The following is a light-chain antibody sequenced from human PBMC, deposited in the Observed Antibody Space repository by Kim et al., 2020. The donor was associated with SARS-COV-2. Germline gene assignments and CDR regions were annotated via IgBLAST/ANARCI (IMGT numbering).Light chain of an antibody. CDR1: QSVSSW. J-gene: IGKJ1*01. CDR2: RAS. Sequence: SVGDRVTLTCRASQSVSSWLALYQQKPGKAPKLLIYRASTLESGVPSRFSGRGSGTEFTLTINSLQPDDFATYYCQQYNSNSPRTFGQGTKVDIK. V-gene: IGKV1-5*03. CDR3: QQYNSNSPRT.